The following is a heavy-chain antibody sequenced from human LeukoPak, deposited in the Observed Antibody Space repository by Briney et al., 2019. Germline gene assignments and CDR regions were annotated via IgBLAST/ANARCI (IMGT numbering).Heavy chain of an antibody. D-gene: IGHD6-19*01. CDR1: GFTFSSYA. CDR2: ISGSGGST. J-gene: IGHJ3*01. V-gene: IGHV3-23*01. Sequence: PGGSLRLSCAASGFTFSSYAMSWVRQAPGKGLEWVSAISGSGGSTYYADSVKGRFTISRDNSKNTLYLQMNSLRAEDTAVYYCAKVFRIAVAIGAFDVWGQGTMVTVSS. CDR3: AKVFRIAVAIGAFDV.